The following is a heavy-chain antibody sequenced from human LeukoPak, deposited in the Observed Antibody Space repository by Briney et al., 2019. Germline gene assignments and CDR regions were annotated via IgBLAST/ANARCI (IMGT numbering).Heavy chain of an antibody. CDR3: ARTNAYYDFWSGYYY. V-gene: IGHV1-69*13. CDR1: GGTFSSYA. J-gene: IGHJ4*02. D-gene: IGHD3-3*01. Sequence: SVKVSCKASGGTFSSYAISWVRQAPGQGLEWMGGIIPIFGTANYAQKFQGRVTITADESTSTAYMELSSLRSEDTAVYYCARTNAYYDFWSGYYYRGQGTLVTVSS. CDR2: IIPIFGTA.